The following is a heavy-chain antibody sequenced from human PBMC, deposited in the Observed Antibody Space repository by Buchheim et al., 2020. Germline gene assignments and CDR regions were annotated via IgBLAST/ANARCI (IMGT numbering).Heavy chain of an antibody. Sequence: QVQLVESGGGVVQPGRSLRLSCAASGFTFSSYAMHWVRQAPGKGLEWVAVISYDGSNKYYADSVKGRFTISRDNSKNTLYLQMNSLRAEDTAVYYCAREEGESHYFDYGGQGTL. J-gene: IGHJ4*02. D-gene: IGHD1-26*01. CDR3: AREEGESHYFDY. CDR2: ISYDGSNK. CDR1: GFTFSSYA. V-gene: IGHV3-30*04.